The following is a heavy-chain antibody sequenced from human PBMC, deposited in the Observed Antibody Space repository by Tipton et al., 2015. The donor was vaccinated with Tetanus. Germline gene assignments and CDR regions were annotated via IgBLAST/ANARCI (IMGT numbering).Heavy chain of an antibody. CDR1: GFTFSNYW. CDR3: ARDSGVACYDS. Sequence: SLRLSCAASGFTFSNYWMHWVRQAPGKGLVWVSRIDSDGSSPRYADSVKGRFTISRDNAENSLFLQMNSLRVEDAAMYYCARDSGVACYDSWGQGTLVTVSS. V-gene: IGHV3-74*01. D-gene: IGHD2-15*01. CDR2: IDSDGSSP. J-gene: IGHJ5*01.